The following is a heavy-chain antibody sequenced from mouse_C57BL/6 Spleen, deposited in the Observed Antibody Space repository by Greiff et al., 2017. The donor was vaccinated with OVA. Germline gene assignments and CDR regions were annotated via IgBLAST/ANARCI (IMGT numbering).Heavy chain of an antibody. CDR2: IYPGDGDT. CDR3: ARGYGYALDY. CDR1: GYAFSSSW. Sequence: QVQLKESGPELVKPGASVKISCKASGYAFSSSWMNWVKQRPGKGLEWIGRIYPGDGDTNYNGKFKGKATLTADKSSSTAYMQLSSLTSEDSAVYFCARGYGYALDYWGQGTTLTVSS. J-gene: IGHJ2*01. D-gene: IGHD2-2*01. V-gene: IGHV1-82*01.